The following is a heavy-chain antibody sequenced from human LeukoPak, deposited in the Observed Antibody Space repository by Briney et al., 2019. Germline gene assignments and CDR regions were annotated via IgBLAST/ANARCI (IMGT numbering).Heavy chain of an antibody. J-gene: IGHJ2*01. CDR1: GGSFSGYY. Sequence: SETLSLTCAVYGGSFSGYYWSWIRQPPGKGLEWIGEINHSGSTNYNPSLKSRVTISVDTSKNQFSLKLSSGAAADTAVYYCARAWYFDLWGRGTLVTVSS. V-gene: IGHV4-34*01. CDR2: INHSGST. CDR3: ARAWYFDL.